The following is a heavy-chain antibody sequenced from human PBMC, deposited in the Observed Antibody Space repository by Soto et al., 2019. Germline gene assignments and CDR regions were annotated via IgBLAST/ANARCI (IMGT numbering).Heavy chain of an antibody. D-gene: IGHD3-16*01. CDR3: ATDMSWFDP. V-gene: IGHV1-69*01. CDR2: IIPMYGAT. Sequence: QVQLVQSGAEVKKPGSSVKVSCKASGATLRSFAIAWVRQTPGHGLEWMGGIIPMYGATTYAQKFQGRLTITADDSTTTAYMDLTSLTSEDTGVYYCATDMSWFDPWGQGTLGTVSS. CDR1: GATLRSFA. J-gene: IGHJ5*02.